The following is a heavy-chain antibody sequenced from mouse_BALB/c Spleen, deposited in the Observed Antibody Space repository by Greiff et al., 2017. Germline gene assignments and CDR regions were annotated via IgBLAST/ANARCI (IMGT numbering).Heavy chain of an antibody. V-gene: IGHV1S56*01. J-gene: IGHJ2*01. CDR1: GYTFTSYY. D-gene: IGHD1-1*01. CDR2: IYPGDGST. Sequence: QVQLQQSGPELVKPGASVKMSCKASGYTFTSYYIHWVKQRPGQGLEWIGWIYPGDGSTKYNEKFKGKTTLTADKSSSTAYMLLSSLTSEDSAIYFCARKVTVVARYYFDYWGQGTTLTVSS. CDR3: ARKVTVVARYYFDY.